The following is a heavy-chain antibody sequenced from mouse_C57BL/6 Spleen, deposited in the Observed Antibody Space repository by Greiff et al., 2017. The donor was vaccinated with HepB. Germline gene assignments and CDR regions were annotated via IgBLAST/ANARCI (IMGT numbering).Heavy chain of an antibody. CDR3: ARKHMDY. V-gene: IGHV1-82*01. Sequence: QVQLKESGPELVKPGASVKISCKASGYAFSSSWMNWVKQRPGKGLEWIGRIYPGDGDTNYNGKFKGKATLTADKSSSTAYMQLSSLTSEDSAVYFCARKHMDYWGQGTSVTVSS. CDR1: GYAFSSSW. J-gene: IGHJ4*01. CDR2: IYPGDGDT.